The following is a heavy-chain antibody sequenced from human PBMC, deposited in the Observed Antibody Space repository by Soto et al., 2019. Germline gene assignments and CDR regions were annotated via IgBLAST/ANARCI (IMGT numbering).Heavy chain of an antibody. CDR3: ATSNYGERD. D-gene: IGHD3-10*01. J-gene: IGHJ4*02. Sequence: ELQVLESGGGLVQPGGSLRLTCAASGFTLSEYGTSWVRQAPGKGREWVSSVSGSGDSTYYTDSVKGRFTISRDSSKNTVCLQMNSLRAEDTAVYYCATSNYGERDWGQGTLVTVSS. CDR1: GFTLSEYG. V-gene: IGHV3-23*01. CDR2: VSGSGDST.